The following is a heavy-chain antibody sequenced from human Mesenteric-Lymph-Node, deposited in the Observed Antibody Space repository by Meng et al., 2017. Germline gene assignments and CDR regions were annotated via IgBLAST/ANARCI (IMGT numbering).Heavy chain of an antibody. CDR2: IKQDGSEK. CDR3: ARIGSSGWRSWGY. J-gene: IGHJ4*02. V-gene: IGHV3-7*01. Sequence: GESLKISCAASGFTFSSYWMSWVRLAPGKGLEWVANIKQDGSEKYYVDSVKGRFTISRDNAKNSLYLQMNSLRAEDTAVYYCARIGSSGWRSWGYWGQGTLVTVSS. CDR1: GFTFSSYW. D-gene: IGHD6-19*01.